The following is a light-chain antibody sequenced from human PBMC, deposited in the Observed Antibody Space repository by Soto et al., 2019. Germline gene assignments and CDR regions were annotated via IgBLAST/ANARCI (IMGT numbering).Light chain of an antibody. CDR3: GTWDISLDTVV. V-gene: IGLV1-51*01. J-gene: IGLJ2*01. Sequence: QSVLKQPPSVSAAPGQKVTISCSGSSSNVGGNYVSWYQVLPQTAPKLLIYDNHKRHSGIPDRFSGSKSGTSATLGITDLQTGDEAEYYCGTWDISLDTVVFGGGTKVTVL. CDR1: SSNVGGNY. CDR2: DNH.